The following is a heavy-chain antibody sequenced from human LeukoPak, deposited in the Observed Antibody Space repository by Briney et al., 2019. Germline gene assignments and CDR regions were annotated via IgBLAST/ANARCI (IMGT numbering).Heavy chain of an antibody. V-gene: IGHV3-7*01. CDR2: IHEYGKEM. CDR1: GFNFRKHW. J-gene: IGHJ4*02. Sequence: AGGSLRLSCAASGFNFRKHWMSWVRQSIGKGLEWVAKIHEYGKEMHYVDFVKGRFTISRENGKNSLYLQMNNLRVEDTAIYYCARDYTGGWNDYWGQGTLVTVSS. D-gene: IGHD7-27*01. CDR3: ARDYTGGWNDY.